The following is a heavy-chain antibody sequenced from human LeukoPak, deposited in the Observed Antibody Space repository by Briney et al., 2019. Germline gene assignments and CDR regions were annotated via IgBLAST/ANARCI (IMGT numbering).Heavy chain of an antibody. CDR3: VKVGSGWYFDY. CDR2: ISSNGGFT. V-gene: IGHV3-64D*09. D-gene: IGHD6-19*01. J-gene: IGHJ4*02. Sequence: GGSLRLSCSASGFTFSSYGMHWVRQAPGKGLEYVSAISSNGGFTYYADSVKGRFTISRDNSKKTLDLQMSSLRAGDTAVYYCVKVGSGWYFDYWGQGTLVTVSS. CDR1: GFTFSSYG.